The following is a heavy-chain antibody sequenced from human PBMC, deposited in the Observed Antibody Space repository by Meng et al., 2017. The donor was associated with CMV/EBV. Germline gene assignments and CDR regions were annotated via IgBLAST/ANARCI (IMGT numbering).Heavy chain of an antibody. CDR3: AKAGKNPALILLVANWFDP. CDR2: NNTKEGVA. V-gene: IGHV1-2*02. D-gene: IGHD6-19*01. Sequence: VYYIQWVRQATGQGLEGLGRNNTKEGVAKYAQKFEGSIAITRDTSINTVDMELTGLRADDTALYFCAKAGKNPALILLVANWFDPWGQGTLVTVSS. CDR1: VYY. J-gene: IGHJ5*02.